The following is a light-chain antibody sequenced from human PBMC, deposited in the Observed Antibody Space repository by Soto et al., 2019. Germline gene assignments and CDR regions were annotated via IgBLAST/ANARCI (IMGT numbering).Light chain of an antibody. Sequence: QSALTQPRSVSASPGQSVTISCTGGSSDVGGYNYVSWYQQHPGKAPKLVIYDVSKRPSGLPDRFSGSKSGNTASLTISGLQFEFEPDYYGRPYATRYTNVFGTGTMVT. CDR3: RPYATRYTNV. J-gene: IGLJ1*01. CDR2: DVS. CDR1: SSDVGGYNY. V-gene: IGLV2-11*01.